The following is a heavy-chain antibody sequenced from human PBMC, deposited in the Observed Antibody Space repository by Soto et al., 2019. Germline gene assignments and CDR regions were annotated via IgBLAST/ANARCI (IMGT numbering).Heavy chain of an antibody. J-gene: IGHJ6*02. Sequence: EVQLLESGGGLVQPGGSLRLSCAASGFTFSGYAMSWVRQAPGKGLEWVSAISGSGGSTYYADSVKGRFTISRDNSKNTLYLQMNSLRAEDTAVYYCAKGQNKYYDFWSGYSDYYYGMDVWGQGTTVTVSS. CDR2: ISGSGGST. CDR3: AKGQNKYYDFWSGYSDYYYGMDV. V-gene: IGHV3-23*01. CDR1: GFTFSGYA. D-gene: IGHD3-3*01.